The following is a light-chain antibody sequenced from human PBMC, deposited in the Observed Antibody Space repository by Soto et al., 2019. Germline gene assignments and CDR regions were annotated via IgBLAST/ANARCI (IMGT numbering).Light chain of an antibody. CDR2: DDR. CDR1: NIGIKS. J-gene: IGLJ1*01. CDR3: QVWDSGSDSFV. Sequence: SYELTQPPSVSVAPGQTARITCGGNNIGIKSVHWYHQKPGQAPLLVVYDDRYRPSGIPERFSGSNSGNTATLTISRVEAGDEADDYCQVWDSGSDSFVFGSGTKLTVL. V-gene: IGLV3-21*02.